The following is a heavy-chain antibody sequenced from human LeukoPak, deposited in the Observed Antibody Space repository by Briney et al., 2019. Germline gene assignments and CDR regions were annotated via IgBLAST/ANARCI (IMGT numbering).Heavy chain of an antibody. CDR2: IIPILGIA. D-gene: IGHD1-1*01. CDR1: GGTFSSYA. V-gene: IGHV1-69*04. J-gene: IGHJ6*02. Sequence: SVKVSCKASGGTFSSYAISWVRRAPGQGLEWMGRIIPILGIANYAQKFQGRVTITADKSTSTAYMELSSLRSEDTAVYYCARRNDRNFYYYYGMDVWGQGTTVTVSS. CDR3: ARRNDRNFYYYYGMDV.